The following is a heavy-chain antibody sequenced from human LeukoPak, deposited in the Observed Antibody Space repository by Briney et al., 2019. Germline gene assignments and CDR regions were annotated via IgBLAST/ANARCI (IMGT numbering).Heavy chain of an antibody. D-gene: IGHD6-6*01. Sequence: PGGSLRLSCAASGFTFSSYAMSWVHQAPGKGLEWVSAISGSGGSTYYADSVKGRFTISRDNSKNTLYLQMNSLRAEDTTVYYCAKEVAARPHYYYYGMDVWGQGTTVTVSS. CDR3: AKEVAARPHYYYYGMDV. CDR1: GFTFSSYA. CDR2: ISGSGGST. J-gene: IGHJ6*02. V-gene: IGHV3-23*01.